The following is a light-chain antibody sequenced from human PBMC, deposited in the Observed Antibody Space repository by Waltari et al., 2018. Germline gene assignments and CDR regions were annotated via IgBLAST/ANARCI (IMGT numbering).Light chain of an antibody. CDR3: QQYNNWPPYT. Sequence: EIVMTQSPATLSVSPGERATLSCRASQSVNSKLAWYQQKLGQAPRLLIYGASTRATGIPVRFSGSGSGTEFSLTISSLQSEDFAVYYCQQYNNWPPYTFGQGTKLEIK. J-gene: IGKJ2*01. V-gene: IGKV3-15*01. CDR2: GAS. CDR1: QSVNSK.